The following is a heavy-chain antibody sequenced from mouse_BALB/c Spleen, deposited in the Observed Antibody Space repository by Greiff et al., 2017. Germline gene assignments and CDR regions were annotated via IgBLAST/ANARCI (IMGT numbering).Heavy chain of an antibody. Sequence: EVHLVESGGGLVKPGGSLKLSCAASGFTFSSYAMSWVRQTPEKRLEWVASISSGGSTYYPDSVKGRFTISRDNARNILYLQMSSLRSEDTAMYYCARPLITTVVDYWGQGTTLTVSS. CDR2: ISSGGST. J-gene: IGHJ2*01. CDR3: ARPLITTVVDY. CDR1: GFTFSSYA. D-gene: IGHD1-1*01. V-gene: IGHV5-6-5*01.